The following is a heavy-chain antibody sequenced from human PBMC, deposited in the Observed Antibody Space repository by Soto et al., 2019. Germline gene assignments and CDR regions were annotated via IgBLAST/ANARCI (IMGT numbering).Heavy chain of an antibody. CDR3: ARRLEDYGGHDDAFDI. J-gene: IGHJ3*02. CDR2: IYSGGST. V-gene: IGHV3-66*01. CDR1: GFTVSSNY. D-gene: IGHD4-17*01. Sequence: GGSLRLSCAASGFTVSSNYMSWVRQAPGKGLEWVSVIYSGGSTYYADSVKGRFTISRHNSKNTLYLQMNSLRAEDTAVYYCARRLEDYGGHDDAFDIWGQGTMVTVSS.